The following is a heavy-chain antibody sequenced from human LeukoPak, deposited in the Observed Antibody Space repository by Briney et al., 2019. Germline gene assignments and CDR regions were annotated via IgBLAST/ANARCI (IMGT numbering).Heavy chain of an antibody. V-gene: IGHV4-31*03. CDR3: ARATVATPSEFDY. CDR1: GGSVSSGAYY. CDR2: ISYSGNT. J-gene: IGHJ4*02. D-gene: IGHD4-17*01. Sequence: SETLSLTCTVSGGSVSSGAYYWSWIRQHPGTGLEWIGYISYSGNTYYNPSLRSRASISADTPKSQFSLKLSSTTAADTAVYYCARATVATPSEFDYWGQGTLVTVSS.